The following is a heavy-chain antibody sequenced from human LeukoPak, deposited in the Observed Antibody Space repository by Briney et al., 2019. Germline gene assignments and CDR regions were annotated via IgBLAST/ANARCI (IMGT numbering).Heavy chain of an antibody. J-gene: IGHJ4*02. Sequence: SGPTLVNPTQTLTLTCTFSGCSRSTRGVGVGWIRQPRGKAREWLALIYWDDDKLYSPSLKSRLTITKDTSKNQVVLTMTNMDPVDTATYYCAHRRGAHPIDYWGQGTLVTVSS. D-gene: IGHD3-16*01. CDR3: AHRRGAHPIDY. V-gene: IGHV2-5*02. CDR2: IYWDDDK. CDR1: GCSRSTRGVG.